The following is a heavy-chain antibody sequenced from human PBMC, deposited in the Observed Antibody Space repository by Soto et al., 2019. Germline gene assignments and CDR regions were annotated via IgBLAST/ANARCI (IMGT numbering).Heavy chain of an antibody. CDR3: AKNFWVPAATFYYYYYMDV. Sequence: QVQLVESGGGVVQPGRSLSLSCAASGFTFSSYGMHWVRQAPGKGLEWVAVISYDGSNKYYADSVKGRFTISRDNSKNTLYLQMNRLRAEDTAVYYCAKNFWVPAATFYYYYYMDVWGKGTTVTVSS. J-gene: IGHJ6*03. D-gene: IGHD2-2*01. V-gene: IGHV3-30*18. CDR1: GFTFSSYG. CDR2: ISYDGSNK.